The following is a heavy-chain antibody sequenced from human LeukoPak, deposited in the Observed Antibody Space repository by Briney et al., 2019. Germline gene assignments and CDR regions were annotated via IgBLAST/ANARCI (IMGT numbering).Heavy chain of an antibody. D-gene: IGHD3-10*01. CDR2: INHSGST. V-gene: IGHV4-34*01. Sequence: SDTLSLTCAVYGPSSRVYNWSWVPQPPRKGLERVGEINHSGSTNYNPSLKSRFTISVDSSKNQFSLKLSSVSAADTAVYYCSRGRSAYYYGSGRPGGLFGYWGQGTLVTVSS. J-gene: IGHJ4*02. CDR1: GPSSRVYN. CDR3: SRGRSAYYYGSGRPGGLFGY.